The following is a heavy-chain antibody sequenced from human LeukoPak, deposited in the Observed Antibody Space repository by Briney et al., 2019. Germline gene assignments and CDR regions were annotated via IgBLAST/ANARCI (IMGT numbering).Heavy chain of an antibody. CDR3: TKGFYDSGSSLSALDH. V-gene: IGHV3-23*01. CDR2: ISVSGGTT. Sequence: EGSLRLSCAASGFTFSSYGMSWVRQAPGKGLQWVSGISVSGGTTHYADSVKGRFTISRDNSKHTLYLQMNSLRAEDTALYYCTKGFYDSGSSLSALDHWGQGTLVTVSS. CDR1: GFTFSSYG. J-gene: IGHJ4*02. D-gene: IGHD3-10*01.